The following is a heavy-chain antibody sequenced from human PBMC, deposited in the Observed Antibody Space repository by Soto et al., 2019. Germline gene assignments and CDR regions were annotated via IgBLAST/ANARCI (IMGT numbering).Heavy chain of an antibody. V-gene: IGHV3-23*01. CDR2: ISGSGGST. J-gene: IGHJ4*02. D-gene: IGHD2-21*01. CDR1: GFTFSSYA. Sequence: EVQLLESGGGLVQPGGSLRLSCAASGFTFSSYAMSWVRQAPGKGLEWVSAISGSGGSTYYADSVKGRFTISRDNSKNTLYLQMNSLRAEDTAVYYCANFFRRVNRSLSYYFDYWGQGTLVTVSS. CDR3: ANFFRRVNRSLSYYFDY.